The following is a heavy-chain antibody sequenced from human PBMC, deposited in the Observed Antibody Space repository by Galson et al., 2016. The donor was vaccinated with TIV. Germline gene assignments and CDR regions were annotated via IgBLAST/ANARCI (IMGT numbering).Heavy chain of an antibody. Sequence: LSLTCTVSDGSITSFYWTWIRQPPGEGLEWIGYIYYNGPTNYSPSLKSRVTFSVDTSKNQVSLKLNSVTAADTAVYYCARERRDYYYGMDVWGQGTTVIVSS. J-gene: IGHJ6*02. V-gene: IGHV4-59*01. CDR3: ARERRDYYYGMDV. CDR2: IYYNGPT. CDR1: DGSITSFY.